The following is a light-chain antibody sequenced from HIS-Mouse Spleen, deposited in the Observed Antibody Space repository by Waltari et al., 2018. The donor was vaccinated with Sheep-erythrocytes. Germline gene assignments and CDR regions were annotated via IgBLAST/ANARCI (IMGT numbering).Light chain of an antibody. V-gene: IGKV1-8*01. Sequence: AIRMTQSPSSFSASTGDRVTITCRASQGISSYLAWYQQKPGKAPKLLIYAASTVQSGVTSRFSGSGSGTDFTLTISCLQSEDFATYYCQQYYSYPPTFGQGTKVEIK. CDR1: QGISSY. J-gene: IGKJ1*01. CDR2: AAS. CDR3: QQYYSYPPT.